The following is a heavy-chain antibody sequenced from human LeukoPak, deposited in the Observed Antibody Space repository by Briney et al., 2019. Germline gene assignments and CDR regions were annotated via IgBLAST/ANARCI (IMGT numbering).Heavy chain of an antibody. V-gene: IGHV3-74*01. D-gene: IGHD3-22*01. CDR2: IKTDGSST. CDR3: ARESYSSGSYYFDY. Sequence: GGSLRLSCAASGFTFRSYWMHWVRQAPGKGLVWVSRIKTDGSSTNYADSVKGRFTISRDNAKNTLYLQMNALRAEDTAVYFCARESYSSGSYYFDYWGQGTLATVSS. CDR1: GFTFRSYW. J-gene: IGHJ4*02.